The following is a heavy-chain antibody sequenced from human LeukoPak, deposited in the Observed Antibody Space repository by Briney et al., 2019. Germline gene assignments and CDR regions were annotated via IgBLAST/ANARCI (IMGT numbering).Heavy chain of an antibody. CDR2: IKQDGGEK. Sequence: PGGSLRLSCAASGFTFSSYWMHWVRQAPGKGLEWVANIKQDGGEKYYVDSVKGRFTISRDNAQNSMYLQMNSLRVEDTAVYYCTSWGDTTAEYFQRWGQGTLVTVSS. D-gene: IGHD2-21*02. CDR3: TSWGDTTAEYFQR. V-gene: IGHV3-7*01. J-gene: IGHJ1*01. CDR1: GFTFSSYW.